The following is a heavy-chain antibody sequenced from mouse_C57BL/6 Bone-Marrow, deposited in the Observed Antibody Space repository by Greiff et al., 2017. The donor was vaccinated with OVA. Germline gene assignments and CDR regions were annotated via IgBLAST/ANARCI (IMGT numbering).Heavy chain of an antibody. J-gene: IGHJ2*01. CDR3: AREGIWSVYFDY. CDR2: IDPSDSYT. V-gene: IGHV1-69*01. CDR1: GYTFTSYW. Sequence: QVQLQQPGAELVMPGASVKLSCKASGYTFTSYWMHWVKQRPGQGLEWIGEIDPSDSYTNYNQKFKGKSTLTVDKSSSTAYMQLSSLTSDDSAVYYCAREGIWSVYFDYWGQGTTLTVSS. D-gene: IGHD1-1*02.